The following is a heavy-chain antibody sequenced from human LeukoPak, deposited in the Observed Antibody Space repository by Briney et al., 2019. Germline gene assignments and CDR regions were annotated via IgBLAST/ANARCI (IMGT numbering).Heavy chain of an antibody. CDR2: ISYDGSNK. V-gene: IGHV3-30*18. J-gene: IGHJ3*02. CDR3: AKLTGSGYPFDI. Sequence: GGSLRLSCAASGFTFSSYGMHWVRQAPGKGLEWVAVISYDGSNKYYADSVKGRFTISRDNSKNTLYLQMNSLRAEDTAVYYCAKLTGSGYPFDIWGQGTMVTVSS. D-gene: IGHD3-3*01. CDR1: GFTFSSYG.